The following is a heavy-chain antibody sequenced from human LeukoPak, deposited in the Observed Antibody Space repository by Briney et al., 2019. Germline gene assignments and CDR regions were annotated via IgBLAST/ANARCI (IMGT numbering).Heavy chain of an antibody. CDR3: ARDAWNFDY. CDR2: IKQDGSKK. CDR1: GFPFSSYL. J-gene: IGHJ4*02. V-gene: IGHV3-7*01. D-gene: IGHD1-1*01. Sequence: PGGALRLSCVASGFPFSSYLMTLVRQAPGKGLEWVANIKQDGSKKSYVDSVKGRFTISRDNAKNSLYLQMNSLRAEDTAVYYCARDAWNFDYWGQGTLVTVSS.